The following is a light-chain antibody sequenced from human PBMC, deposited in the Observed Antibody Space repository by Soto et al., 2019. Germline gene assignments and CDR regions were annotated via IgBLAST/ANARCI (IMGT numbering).Light chain of an antibody. Sequence: QLVLTQSPSASASLGASVKLTCTLSSGHSSYAIAWHQQQPEKGPRYLMKLNSDGSHSKGDGIPDRFSGSSSGAERYLTISSLQSEEEADYYCQTWGTGIRVFGVGTTLTVL. V-gene: IGLV4-69*01. J-gene: IGLJ3*02. CDR3: QTWGTGIRV. CDR1: SGHSSYA. CDR2: LNSDGSH.